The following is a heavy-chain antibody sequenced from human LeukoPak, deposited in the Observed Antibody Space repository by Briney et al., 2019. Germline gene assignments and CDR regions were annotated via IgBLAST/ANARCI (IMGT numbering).Heavy chain of an antibody. J-gene: IGHJ4*02. CDR1: GGSISSSSYY. D-gene: IGHD3-22*01. CDR3: ARQRGYYYDSSGYYREN. Sequence: PSETLSLTCTVSGGSISSSSYYWGWIRQPPGKGLEWIGSIYYSGSTYYNPSLKSRVTISVDTSKNQFSLKLSSVTAADTAVYYCARQRGYYYDSSGYYRENWGQGTLVTVSS. CDR2: IYYSGST. V-gene: IGHV4-39*01.